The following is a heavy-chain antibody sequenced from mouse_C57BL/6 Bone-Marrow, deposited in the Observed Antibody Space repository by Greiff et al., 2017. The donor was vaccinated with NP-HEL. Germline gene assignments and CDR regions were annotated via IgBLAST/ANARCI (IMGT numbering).Heavy chain of an antibody. Sequence: VQLQQSGAELVRPGASVTLSCKASGYTFTDYEMHWGKQTPVHGLEWIGAIDPETGGTAYNQKFKGKAILTADKSSSTAYMELRSLTSEDSAVYYCTREGLRGAWFAYWGQGTLVTVSA. D-gene: IGHD2-4*01. CDR1: GYTFTDYE. J-gene: IGHJ3*01. CDR3: TREGLRGAWFAY. CDR2: IDPETGGT. V-gene: IGHV1-15*01.